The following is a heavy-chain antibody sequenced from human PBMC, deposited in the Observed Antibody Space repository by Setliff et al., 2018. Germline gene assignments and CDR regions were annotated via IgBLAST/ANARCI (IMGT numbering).Heavy chain of an antibody. CDR3: ARDYYDRSGYYYKVHYYCFDC. J-gene: IGHJ4*02. D-gene: IGHD3-22*01. CDR2: IGHTGRI. V-gene: IGHV4-38-2*02. CDR1: GYSISSGYI. Sequence: SETLSLPCTVSGYSISSGYIGGWIRQPPGKWLEWVGNIGHTGRINYNPSLKSRVSISIDKSKNPFYLNVRSVTAAATAVYYCARDYYDRSGYYYKVHYYCFDCWGQGTLVTVSS.